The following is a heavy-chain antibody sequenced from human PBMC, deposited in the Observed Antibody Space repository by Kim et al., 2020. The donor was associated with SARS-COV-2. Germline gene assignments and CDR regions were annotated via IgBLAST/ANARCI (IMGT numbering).Heavy chain of an antibody. Sequence: SETLSLTCTVSGGSISSYYWSWIRQPPGKGLEWIGYIYYSGSTNYNPSLKSRVTISVDTSKNQFSLKLSSVTAADTAVYYCASTRRGYCSSTSCTPRENPFDYWGQGTLVTVSS. D-gene: IGHD2-2*01. J-gene: IGHJ4*02. V-gene: IGHV4-59*01. CDR2: IYYSGST. CDR1: GGSISSYY. CDR3: ASTRRGYCSSTSCTPRENPFDY.